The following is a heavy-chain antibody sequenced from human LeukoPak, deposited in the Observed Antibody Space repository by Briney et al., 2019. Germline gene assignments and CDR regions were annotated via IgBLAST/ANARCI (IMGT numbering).Heavy chain of an antibody. CDR1: GYSFTSYW. CDR2: IYPGDSDT. J-gene: IGHJ4*02. CDR3: ARRNFDSSGYYYFFDY. Sequence: GESLKISCKGSGYSFTSYWIGWVRQMPGKGLEWMGIIYPGDSDTRYSSSFQGQVTISADKSISTAYLQWSSLKASDTAMYCCARRNFDSSGYYYFFDYWGQGTLVTVSS. D-gene: IGHD3-22*01. V-gene: IGHV5-51*01.